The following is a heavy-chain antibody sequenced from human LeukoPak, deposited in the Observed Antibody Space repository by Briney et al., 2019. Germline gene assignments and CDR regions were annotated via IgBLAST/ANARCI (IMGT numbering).Heavy chain of an antibody. Sequence: ASVKVSCKASGYTFTGYYMHWVRQAPGQGLEWMGWINTNSGGTNYAQKFQGRVTMIRDTSISTAYMELTRLRSDDTAVYYCARDSNYDLLTASAFDIWGQGTIVTVSS. D-gene: IGHD3-9*01. CDR2: INTNSGGT. CDR3: ARDSNYDLLTASAFDI. V-gene: IGHV1-2*02. J-gene: IGHJ3*02. CDR1: GYTFTGYY.